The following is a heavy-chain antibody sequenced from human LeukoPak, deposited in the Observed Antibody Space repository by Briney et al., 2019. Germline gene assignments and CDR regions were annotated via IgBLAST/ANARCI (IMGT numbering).Heavy chain of an antibody. D-gene: IGHD3-22*01. J-gene: IGHJ4*02. V-gene: IGHV4-59*01. CDR2: MYYTGTT. Sequence: SETLSLTCAVSGGSIRSYYWSWIRQPPGKGLEWIGYMYYTGTTNYNPSLKSRVTISVDTSKNQFSLKLSSVTAADTAVYYCARGGGRYYDSKGHFDYWGQGTLVTVSS. CDR3: ARGGGRYYDSKGHFDY. CDR1: GGSIRSYY.